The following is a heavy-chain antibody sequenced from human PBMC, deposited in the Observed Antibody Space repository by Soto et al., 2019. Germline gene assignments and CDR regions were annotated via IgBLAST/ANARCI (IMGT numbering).Heavy chain of an antibody. Sequence: PGGSLILSCAASGFTFSSYSVNWVRQAPGKGLEWVSSISSSSSYIYYADSVKGRFTISRDNAKNSLYLQMNSLRAEDTAVYYCAREEAAVVDMDVWGKGTTVTVSS. CDR2: ISSSSSYI. CDR1: GFTFSSYS. CDR3: AREEAAVVDMDV. V-gene: IGHV3-21*01. D-gene: IGHD2-15*01. J-gene: IGHJ6*03.